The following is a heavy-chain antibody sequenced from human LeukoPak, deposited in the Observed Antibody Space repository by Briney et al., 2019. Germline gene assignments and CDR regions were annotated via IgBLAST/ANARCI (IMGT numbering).Heavy chain of an antibody. V-gene: IGHV3-7*01. J-gene: IGHJ4*01. CDR2: IKEDGSEE. CDR1: GFIFSRYW. D-gene: IGHD3-10*01. Sequence: GGSLRLSCGAPGFIFSRYWMTWVRQAPGKGLEWVAHIKEDGSEEYYVDSVKGRFTISRDNAKNSLYLQMNSLRAEDTAVYYCATVGLNYGLVYWGHGTLVTVFS. CDR3: ATVGLNYGLVY.